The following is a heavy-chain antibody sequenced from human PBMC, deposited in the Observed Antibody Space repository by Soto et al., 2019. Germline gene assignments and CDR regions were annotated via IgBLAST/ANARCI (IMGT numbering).Heavy chain of an antibody. Sequence: AISGSGGSTYYADSVKGRFTISRDNSKNTLYLQMNSLRAEDTAVYYCAKDASVSSGYYYYWGQGTLVTVS. J-gene: IGHJ4*02. CDR3: AKDASVSSGYYYY. CDR2: ISGSGGST. V-gene: IGHV3-23*01. D-gene: IGHD3-22*01.